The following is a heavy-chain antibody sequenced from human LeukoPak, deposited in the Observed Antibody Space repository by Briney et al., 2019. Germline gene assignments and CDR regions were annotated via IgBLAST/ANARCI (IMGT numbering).Heavy chain of an antibody. CDR1: GYTFTSYG. CDR2: ISAYNGNT. CDR3: ARGCSSTSCYTPNFDY. D-gene: IGHD2-2*02. J-gene: IGHJ4*02. Sequence: ASVKVSCKASGYTFTSYGISWVRQAPGQGLEWMGWISAYNGNTNYAQKLQGRVTMTTDTSTSTAYMELRSLRSDDTAVYYCARGCSSTSCYTPNFDYWGQGTLVTVSS. V-gene: IGHV1-18*01.